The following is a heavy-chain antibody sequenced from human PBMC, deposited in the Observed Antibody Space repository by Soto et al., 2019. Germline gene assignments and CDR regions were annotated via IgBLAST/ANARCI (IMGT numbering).Heavy chain of an antibody. D-gene: IGHD5-12*01. CDR3: ARVHRGYDLYYYYYYMDV. V-gene: IGHV4-34*01. J-gene: IGHJ6*03. CDR2: IYHSGST. Sequence: SETLSLTCAVYGGSCRGYSWSWIRQPPGKGLEWIGEIYHSGSTNYSPSLKSRVTISVDTSKNQFSLNLNSVTAADTAMYYCARVHRGYDLYYYYYYMDVWGKGTTVTVSS. CDR1: GGSCRGYS.